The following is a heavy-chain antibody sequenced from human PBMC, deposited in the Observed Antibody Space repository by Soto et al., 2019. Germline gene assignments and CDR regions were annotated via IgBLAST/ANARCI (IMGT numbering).Heavy chain of an antibody. D-gene: IGHD3-16*01. Sequence: PGESLKISCKGSGYSFTSYWIGWVRQMPGKGLEWMGIIHPGDSDTRYSPSFQGQVTISADKSISTAYLQWSSLKASDTAVYFCARGHNLGGSTFDIWGQGTTVTVSS. CDR3: ARGHNLGGSTFDI. J-gene: IGHJ3*02. V-gene: IGHV5-51*01. CDR1: GYSFTSYW. CDR2: IHPGDSDT.